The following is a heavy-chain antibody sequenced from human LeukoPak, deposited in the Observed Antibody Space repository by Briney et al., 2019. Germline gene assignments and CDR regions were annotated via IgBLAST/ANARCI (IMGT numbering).Heavy chain of an antibody. CDR1: GGTFSSYA. D-gene: IGHD3-10*01. CDR2: IIPILGIA. J-gene: IGHJ5*02. Sequence: SVKVSCKASGGTFSSYAISWVRQAPGQGLEWMGRIIPILGIANYAQKSQGRVTITADKSTSTAYMELSSLRSEDTAVYHCVRVQYYGSGSYYLWFDPWGQGTLVTVSS. V-gene: IGHV1-69*04. CDR3: VRVQYYGSGSYYLWFDP.